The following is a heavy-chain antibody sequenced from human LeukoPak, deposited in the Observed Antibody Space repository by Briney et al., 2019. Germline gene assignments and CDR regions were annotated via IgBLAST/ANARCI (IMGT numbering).Heavy chain of an antibody. CDR2: ISSSGSTI. CDR1: GFTFSDYY. D-gene: IGHD2-2*01. J-gene: IGHJ4*02. CDR3: AREVVVVPAAEYYFDY. V-gene: IGHV3-11*04. Sequence: KPGGSLRLSCAASGFTFSDYYMSWIRQAPGKGLEWVSYISSSGSTIYYADSVKGRFTISRDNAKNSLYLQMNSLRAEDTAVYYCAREVVVVPAAEYYFDYWGQGTLVTVSS.